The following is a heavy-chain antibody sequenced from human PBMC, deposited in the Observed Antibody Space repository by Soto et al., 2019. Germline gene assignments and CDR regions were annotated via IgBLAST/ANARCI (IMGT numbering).Heavy chain of an antibody. V-gene: IGHV3-23*01. Sequence: EVQLLESGGGLVQPGESLRLSCAASGFTFSSYAMSWVRQAPGKGLERVSVISGSDDSTYYADSVKGRFTISRDNSKNTLYLPMNSLRAEDTAVYYCAKRSSSSTFDYWGQGTLVTVSS. J-gene: IGHJ4*02. CDR3: AKRSSSSTFDY. CDR2: ISGSDDST. D-gene: IGHD6-6*01. CDR1: GFTFSSYA.